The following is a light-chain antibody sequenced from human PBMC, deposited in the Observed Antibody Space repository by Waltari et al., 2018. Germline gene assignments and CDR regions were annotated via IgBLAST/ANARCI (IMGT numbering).Light chain of an antibody. Sequence: DIQMTQSPSTLSASVGDTIIITCRASQSISNWLAWYQQKPGKAPNLLIYKAFTLETGVPSRFSGSGSGTVFTLTISSLQPDDFATYSCQQYNSYSLLTFGGGTKVEIE. J-gene: IGKJ4*01. CDR1: QSISNW. V-gene: IGKV1-5*03. CDR2: KAF. CDR3: QQYNSYSLLT.